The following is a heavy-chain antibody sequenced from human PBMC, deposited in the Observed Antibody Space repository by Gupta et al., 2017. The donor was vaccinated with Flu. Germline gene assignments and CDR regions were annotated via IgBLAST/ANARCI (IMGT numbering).Heavy chain of an antibody. J-gene: IGHJ4*02. Sequence: GLEWVANIKQDGSEKYYVDSVKGRFTISRDNAKNSLYLQMNSLRAEDTAVYYCARDGSPRIAQPSQIDYWGQGTLVTVSS. V-gene: IGHV3-7*01. D-gene: IGHD6-13*01. CDR3: ARDGSPRIAQPSQIDY. CDR2: IKQDGSEK.